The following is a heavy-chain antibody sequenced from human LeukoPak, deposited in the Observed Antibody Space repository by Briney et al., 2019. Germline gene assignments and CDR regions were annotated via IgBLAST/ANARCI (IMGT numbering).Heavy chain of an antibody. D-gene: IGHD3-9*01. J-gene: IGHJ4*02. V-gene: IGHV4-59*01. CDR3: ARGMNFDWSLGRRSDSCYFDF. Sequence: SETLSLTCTVSGDSITRYYWSWIRQPPGKGLEWIAYIHHSGSTNYNPSLKSRVTMSVDTSKNQFSLRLRSVTAADTALYYCARGMNFDWSLGRRSDSCYFDFWGQGTLVTVSS. CDR1: GDSITRYY. CDR2: IHHSGST.